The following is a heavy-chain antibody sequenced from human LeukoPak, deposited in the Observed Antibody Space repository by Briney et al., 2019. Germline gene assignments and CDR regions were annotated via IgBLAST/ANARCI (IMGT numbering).Heavy chain of an antibody. V-gene: IGHV1-2*02. CDR2: INLNSGGT. Sequence: ASVKVSCKASGYTFTGYYMHWVREAPGPGLEWMGGINLNSGGTNYAQKFQGRVPMTRDTSISTAYMELSRLRSDDTAVYDCARDLRGYSYGYHYYNSMDVWGKGTTVTVSS. D-gene: IGHD5-18*01. CDR1: GYTFTGYY. CDR3: ARDLRGYSYGYHYYNSMDV. J-gene: IGHJ6*03.